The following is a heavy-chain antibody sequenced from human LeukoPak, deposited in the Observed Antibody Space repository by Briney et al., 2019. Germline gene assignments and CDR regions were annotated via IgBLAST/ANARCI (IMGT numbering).Heavy chain of an antibody. D-gene: IGHD3-3*01. Sequence: GGSLRLSCAASGFTLSTYGMHWVRQAPGKGLEWVSSISSSSSYIYYADSVKGRFTISRDNAKNSLYLQMNSLRAEDTAVYYCARAEGYDFWSGPNDWGQGTLVTVSS. J-gene: IGHJ4*02. CDR2: ISSSSSYI. CDR3: ARAEGYDFWSGPND. CDR1: GFTLSTYG. V-gene: IGHV3-21*01.